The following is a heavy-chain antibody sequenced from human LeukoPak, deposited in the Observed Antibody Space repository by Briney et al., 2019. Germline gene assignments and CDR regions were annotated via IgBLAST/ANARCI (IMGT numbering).Heavy chain of an antibody. CDR1: GFTFSDYY. Sequence: GGSLRLSCAASGFTFSDYYMRWIRQAPGKGLEWVSYISSSGSTIYYADSVKGRFTISRDNAKNSLYLQMNSLRAEDTAVYYCASLSPDYGEVVDYRGQGTLVTVSS. J-gene: IGHJ4*02. CDR2: ISSSGSTI. D-gene: IGHD4-17*01. CDR3: ASLSPDYGEVVDY. V-gene: IGHV3-11*01.